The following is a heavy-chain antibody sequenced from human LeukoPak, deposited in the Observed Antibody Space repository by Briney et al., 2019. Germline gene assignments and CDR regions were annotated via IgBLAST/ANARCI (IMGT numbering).Heavy chain of an antibody. CDR1: GFTFSSYA. J-gene: IGHJ4*02. Sequence: PGGSLRLSCSASGFTFSSYAMHWVRQAPGKGLEYVSAISSNGGSTYYADSVEGRFTISRDNSKNTLYLQMSSLRAEDTAVYYCVEDRVATPRLGFDYWGQGTLVTVSS. CDR3: VEDRVATPRLGFDY. D-gene: IGHD5-12*01. CDR2: ISSNGGST. V-gene: IGHV3-64D*06.